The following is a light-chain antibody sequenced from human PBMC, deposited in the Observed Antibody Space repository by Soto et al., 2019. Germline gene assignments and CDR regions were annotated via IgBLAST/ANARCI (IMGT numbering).Light chain of an antibody. V-gene: IGLV9-49*01. CDR3: GADHGSRSNFV. CDR1: SGYSNNK. Sequence: QSVLTQPASASASLGASVTITCTLSSGYSNNKVDWYQQRPGKGPRFVMRVGTGGIVGSKGDGSPDRCSVWCSGLNRYLTIKTRQEEDERDDHCGADHGSRSNFVFGGGTKLTVL. CDR2: VGTGGIVG. J-gene: IGLJ2*01.